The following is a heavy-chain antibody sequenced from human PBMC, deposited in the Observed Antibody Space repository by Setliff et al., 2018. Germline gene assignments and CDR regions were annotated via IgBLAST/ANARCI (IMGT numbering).Heavy chain of an antibody. Sequence: LRLSCAASGFTFSSYWMHWVRQAPGKGLVWVSRINSDESSTSYADSVKGRFTISRDNANKFLYLHMNSVRDEDTALYHCTRFGDRDGVGIWGQGTMVTVSS. CDR1: GFTFSSYW. CDR2: INSDESST. D-gene: IGHD2-8*01. CDR3: TRFGDRDGVGI. V-gene: IGHV3-74*01. J-gene: IGHJ3*02.